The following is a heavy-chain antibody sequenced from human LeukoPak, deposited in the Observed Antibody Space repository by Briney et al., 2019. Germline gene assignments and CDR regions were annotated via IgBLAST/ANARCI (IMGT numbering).Heavy chain of an antibody. CDR3: ARGLKIMEAVKGV. J-gene: IGHJ4*02. CDR1: GYTFTGYY. D-gene: IGHD3-16*01. CDR2: INPSGGST. Sequence: ASVKVSCRASGYTFTGYYMHWVRQAPGQGLEWMGIINPSGGSTSYAQKFQGRVTMTRDTSTSTVYMELSSLRSEDTAVYYCARGLKIMEAVKGVGGQGTLVTVSS. V-gene: IGHV1-46*01.